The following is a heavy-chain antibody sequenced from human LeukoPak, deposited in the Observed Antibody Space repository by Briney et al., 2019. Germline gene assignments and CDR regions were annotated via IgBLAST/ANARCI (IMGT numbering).Heavy chain of an antibody. Sequence: PSETLSLTCTVSGGSISRYCWSWIRQPAGKGLEWIGRLHIDGSTNYDPSLSSRVTMSVDTSKSQFSLRLNSVTAADTAVYYCATLEGVATPDSWGQGTLVTVSS. CDR3: ATLEGVATPDS. CDR1: GGSISRYC. J-gene: IGHJ4*02. CDR2: LHIDGST. D-gene: IGHD5-12*01. V-gene: IGHV4-4*07.